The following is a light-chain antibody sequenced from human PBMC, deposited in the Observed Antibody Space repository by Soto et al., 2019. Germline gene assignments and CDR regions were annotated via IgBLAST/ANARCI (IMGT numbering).Light chain of an antibody. CDR3: QQYGSSPRVT. Sequence: EIVLTQSPGTPSLSPGERATLSCRASQSVSSSYLAWYQQKPGQAPRLLIYGASSRATGIPDRFSGSGSGTDFTLTISRLEPEDFAVYYCQQYGSSPRVTFGGGTKVEIK. CDR1: QSVSSSY. CDR2: GAS. J-gene: IGKJ4*01. V-gene: IGKV3-20*01.